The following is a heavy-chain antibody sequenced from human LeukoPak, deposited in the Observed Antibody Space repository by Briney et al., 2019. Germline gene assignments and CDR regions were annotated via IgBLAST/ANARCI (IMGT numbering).Heavy chain of an antibody. CDR3: ARERNGRITMVRGPSLGMDV. J-gene: IGHJ6*02. Sequence: ASVKVSCKASGYTFTGYYMHWVRQAPGQGLEWMGWINPNSGGTNYAQKFQGRVTMTRDTSISTAYMGLGRLRSDDTAVYYCARERNGRITMVRGPSLGMDVWGQGTTVTVSS. CDR1: GYTFTGYY. CDR2: INPNSGGT. D-gene: IGHD3-10*01. V-gene: IGHV1-2*02.